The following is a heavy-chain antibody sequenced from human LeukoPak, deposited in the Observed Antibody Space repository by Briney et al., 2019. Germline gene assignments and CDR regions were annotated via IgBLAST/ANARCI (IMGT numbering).Heavy chain of an antibody. CDR3: ARDGEYGTGSYYRGCFDY. CDR1: GYSFTACY. J-gene: IGHJ4*02. V-gene: IGHV1-2*02. Sequence: ASVKVSCKASGYSFTACYIHWVRQAPGQGLEWMGWIHPRSGETNYAYKFRRRVTMTRDTSISTTYMDLGSLGSDDTAVYYCARDGEYGTGSYYRGCFDYWGQGTLVTVSS. CDR2: IHPRSGET. D-gene: IGHD3-10*01.